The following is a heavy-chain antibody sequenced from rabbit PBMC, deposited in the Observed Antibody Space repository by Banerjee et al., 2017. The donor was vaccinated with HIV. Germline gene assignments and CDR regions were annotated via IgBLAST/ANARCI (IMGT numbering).Heavy chain of an antibody. V-gene: IGHV1S45*01. Sequence: QEQLVESGGDLVKPGASLTLTCTVSGFSFSSGYDMCWVRQAPGKGLEWIACIDAGSTGSTYYATWAKGRFTISRTWSTTVTLQMTSLTAADTATYFCARDTGTSFSSYGMDLWGPGTLVTVS. CDR2: IDAGSTGST. J-gene: IGHJ6*01. D-gene: IGHD8-1*01. CDR3: ARDTGTSFSSYGMDL. CDR1: GFSFSSGYD.